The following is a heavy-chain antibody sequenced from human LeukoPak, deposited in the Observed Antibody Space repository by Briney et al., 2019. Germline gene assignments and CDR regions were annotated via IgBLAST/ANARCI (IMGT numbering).Heavy chain of an antibody. J-gene: IGHJ3*02. CDR3: ATSLDSSGYFPLDI. CDR2: IYYSRST. D-gene: IGHD3-22*01. CDR1: GGSISRGDYY. V-gene: IGHV4-31*03. Sequence: PSQTLSLTCTVSGGSISRGDYYWSWIRQPPGKGLEWIGYIYYSRSTYYNPSLKSRVTISVDTSKTQFSLKLSSVTAADTAVYYCATSLDSSGYFPLDIWGQGTMVTVSS.